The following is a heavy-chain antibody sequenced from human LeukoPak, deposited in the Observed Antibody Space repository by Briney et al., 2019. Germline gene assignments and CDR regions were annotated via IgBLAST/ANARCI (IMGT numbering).Heavy chain of an antibody. CDR1: GFTFSSYG. D-gene: IGHD4-23*01. Sequence: PGGSLRLSCAASGFTFSSYGMHWVRQAPGKGLEWVSSISSSSSYIYYADSVKGRFTISRDNAKNSLYLQMNSLRAEDTAVYYCARVLRWEAFDIWGQGTMVTVSS. J-gene: IGHJ3*02. V-gene: IGHV3-21*01. CDR2: ISSSSSYI. CDR3: ARVLRWEAFDI.